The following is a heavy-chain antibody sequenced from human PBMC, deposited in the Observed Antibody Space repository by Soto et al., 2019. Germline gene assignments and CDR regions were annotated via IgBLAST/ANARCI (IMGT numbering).Heavy chain of an antibody. J-gene: IGHJ4*02. Sequence: SETLSLTCPSSGRSLSSYYWSWIRQPPGKGLEWIGYIYYSGSTNYNPSLKSRLTISVDTSKNQFSLKLSSVTAADTAVYYCARSDHYYYDSSGYWDYWGQGTLVTVSS. CDR3: ARSDHYYYDSSGYWDY. CDR2: IYYSGST. D-gene: IGHD3-22*01. V-gene: IGHV4-59*08. CDR1: GRSLSSYY.